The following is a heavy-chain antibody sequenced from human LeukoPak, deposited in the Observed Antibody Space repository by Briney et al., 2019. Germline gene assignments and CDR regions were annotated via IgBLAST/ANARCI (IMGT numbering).Heavy chain of an antibody. D-gene: IGHD3-22*01. CDR2: IATAGDT. CDR3: TRSLSGHYFDSIGGYYFDY. Sequence: TGGSLRLSCAASGFTFSSYDMHWVRQTTGKGLEWVSGIATAGDTFYAGSVKGRFTISRENAKNSLYLQMNSLRAGDTAVYYCTRSLSGHYFDSIGGYYFDYWGQGTLVTVSS. CDR1: GFTFSSYD. J-gene: IGHJ4*02. V-gene: IGHV3-13*01.